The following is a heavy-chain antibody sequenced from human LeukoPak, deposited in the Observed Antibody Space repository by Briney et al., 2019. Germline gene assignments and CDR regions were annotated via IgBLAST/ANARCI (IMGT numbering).Heavy chain of an antibody. CDR1: GGSISSGDYY. Sequence: SETLSLTCTVSGGSISSGDYYWSWIRQPPGKGLEWIGYIYYSGSTYYNPSLKSRVTISVDTSKNQFSLKLSSVTAADTAVYYCAREAFFGDLDYWGQGTLVTVSS. CDR2: IYYSGST. CDR3: AREAFFGDLDY. D-gene: IGHD3-10*01. J-gene: IGHJ4*02. V-gene: IGHV4-30-4*01.